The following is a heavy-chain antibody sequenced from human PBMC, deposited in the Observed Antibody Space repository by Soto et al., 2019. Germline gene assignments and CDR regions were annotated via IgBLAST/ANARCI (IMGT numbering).Heavy chain of an antibody. Sequence: EVQLVESGGDLVQPGGSLRLSCAASDFNFSTYWMHWVRQVPGKGPEWVSRMSSDGSSTAYADSVRGRFIISRDNAKNTLYLQMNSLRVDDTAVYYCARGTVRDHDFGDHWGLGTLVAVSS. CDR3: ARGTVRDHDFGDH. CDR1: DFNFSTYW. J-gene: IGHJ4*02. CDR2: MSSDGSST. D-gene: IGHD4-17*01. V-gene: IGHV3-74*01.